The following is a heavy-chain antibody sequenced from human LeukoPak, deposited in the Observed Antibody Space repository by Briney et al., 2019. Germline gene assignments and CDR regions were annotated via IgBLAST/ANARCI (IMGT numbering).Heavy chain of an antibody. CDR2: INHSGST. Sequence: SETLSLTCAVYGGSFSGYYWSWIRQPPGKGLEWIGEINHSGSTNYNPSLKSRVTISVDTSKNQFSLKLSSATAADTAVYYCARVVTTGTTVFYYYYGMDVWGQGTTVTVSS. V-gene: IGHV4-34*01. D-gene: IGHD1-1*01. CDR1: GGSFSGYY. J-gene: IGHJ6*02. CDR3: ARVVTTGTTVFYYYYGMDV.